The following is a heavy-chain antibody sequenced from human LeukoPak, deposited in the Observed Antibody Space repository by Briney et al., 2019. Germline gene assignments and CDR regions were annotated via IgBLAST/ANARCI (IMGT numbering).Heavy chain of an antibody. J-gene: IGHJ4*02. V-gene: IGHV4-39*01. D-gene: IGHD3-22*01. Sequence: SETLSLTCTVSGGSIISRSYYWGWIRQPPGKGLEWIGSIYYSGSTYYNPSLKSRVTISVDTSKNQFSLKLSSVTAADTAVYYCARLDYSDIYFGYWGQGALVTVSS. CDR2: IYYSGST. CDR1: GGSIISRSYY. CDR3: ARLDYSDIYFGY.